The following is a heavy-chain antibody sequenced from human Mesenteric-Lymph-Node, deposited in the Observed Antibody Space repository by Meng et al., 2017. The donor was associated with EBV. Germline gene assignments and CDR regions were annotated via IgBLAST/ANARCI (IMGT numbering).Heavy chain of an antibody. Sequence: QVQLQESGPGLVKPSETLSLTCTVFGDSMTTRSHYWGWFRQPPGRGLEWIGSVFYTGSTYYTPSLESRATVSVDTSKNQFSLRLKSVTAADTAIYYCARDGVSTGFDYWGQGTLVTVSS. J-gene: IGHJ4*02. D-gene: IGHD3-16*01. CDR1: GDSMTTRSHY. V-gene: IGHV4-39*07. CDR2: VFYTGST. CDR3: ARDGVSTGFDY.